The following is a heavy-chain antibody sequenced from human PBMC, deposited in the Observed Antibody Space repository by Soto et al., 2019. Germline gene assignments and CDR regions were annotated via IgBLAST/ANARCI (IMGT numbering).Heavy chain of an antibody. J-gene: IGHJ2*01. V-gene: IGHV4-34*01. D-gene: IGHD3-9*01. CDR2: INDRGSI. CDR1: GGAFSGYY. Sequence: QVQLQQWGAGPLRPLETLALTCGVSGGAFSGYYWAWSRQSPGKGLEWIGEINDRGSINYNPSLKSQVSISVDTSQNHYSLNLRSVTAADTAVYYCARESHDILTGPPWVWYFDLWGRGTLVTVSS. CDR3: ARESHDILTGPPWVWYFDL.